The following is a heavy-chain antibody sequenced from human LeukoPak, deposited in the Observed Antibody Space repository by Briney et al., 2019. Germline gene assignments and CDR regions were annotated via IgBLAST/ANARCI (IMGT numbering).Heavy chain of an antibody. J-gene: IGHJ5*02. V-gene: IGHV4-39*01. CDR1: GGSISSSSYY. CDR3: ARLPNYDILTGYSDNWFDP. Sequence: KPSETLSLTCTVSGGSISSSSYYWGWIRQPPGKGLEWIGSIYYSGSTYYNPSLKGRVTISVDTSKNQFSLKLSSVTAADTAVYYCARLPNYDILTGYSDNWFDPWGQGTLVTVSS. D-gene: IGHD3-9*01. CDR2: IYYSGST.